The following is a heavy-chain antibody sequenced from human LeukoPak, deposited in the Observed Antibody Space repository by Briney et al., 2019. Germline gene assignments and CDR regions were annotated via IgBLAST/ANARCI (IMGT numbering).Heavy chain of an antibody. CDR2: IWYDGSNK. CDR1: GFTFSGYG. J-gene: IGHJ6*02. CDR3: ARDNSITGTTENYYYYGMDV. Sequence: QPGRSLRLSCAASGFTFSGYGMHWVRQAPGKGLEWVAVIWYDGSNKYYADSVKGRFTISRDNSKNTLYLQMNSLRAEDTAVYYCARDNSITGTTENYYYYGMDVWGQGTTVTVSS. D-gene: IGHD1-7*01. V-gene: IGHV3-33*01.